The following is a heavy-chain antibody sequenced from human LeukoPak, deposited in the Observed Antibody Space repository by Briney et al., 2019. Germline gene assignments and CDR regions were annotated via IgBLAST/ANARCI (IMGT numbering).Heavy chain of an antibody. Sequence: PGGSLRLSCAASGFTFSSYAMHWVRQAPGKGLEWVAVISYDGSNKNYADSVKGRFTISRDNSKNTLYLQMNSLRAEDTAVYYCVTYGGNSLEDYWGQGTLVTVSS. V-gene: IGHV3-30-3*01. J-gene: IGHJ4*02. CDR3: VTYGGNSLEDY. D-gene: IGHD4-23*01. CDR1: GFTFSSYA. CDR2: ISYDGSNK.